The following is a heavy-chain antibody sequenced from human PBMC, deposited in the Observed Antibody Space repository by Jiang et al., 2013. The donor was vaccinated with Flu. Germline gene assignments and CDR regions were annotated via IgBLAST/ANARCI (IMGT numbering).Heavy chain of an antibody. CDR1: GDSISSGDYY. Sequence: SGSGLVKPSQTLSLSCTVSGDSISSGDYYWSWIRQPPGKGLEWIGYIFYSGSTFYNPSLESRVTISLNTSKSQFSLHLSSVTAADTAVYYCAREPPMVRGVTPAFEIWAKGHGHRLF. V-gene: IGHV4-30-4*01. D-gene: IGHD3-10*01. CDR3: AREPPMVRGVTPAFEI. CDR2: IFYSGST. J-gene: IGHJ3*02.